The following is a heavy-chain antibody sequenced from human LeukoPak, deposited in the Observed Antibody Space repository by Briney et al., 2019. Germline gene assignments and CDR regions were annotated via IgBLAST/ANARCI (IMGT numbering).Heavy chain of an antibody. Sequence: GGSLRLSCAASGFTFSSYSMTWVRQAPGKGLEWVSSIGGTGVSTYYADSVKGRFTISRDNSKNTLYLQMNSLRAEDTAVYYCARAGTAWGLRSYFDCWGQGTLVTVSS. J-gene: IGHJ4*02. D-gene: IGHD7-27*01. CDR1: GFTFSSYS. CDR2: IGGTGVST. CDR3: ARAGTAWGLRSYFDC. V-gene: IGHV3-23*01.